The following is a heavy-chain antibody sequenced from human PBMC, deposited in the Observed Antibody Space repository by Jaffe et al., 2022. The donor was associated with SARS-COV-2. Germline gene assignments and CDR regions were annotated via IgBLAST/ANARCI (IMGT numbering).Heavy chain of an antibody. V-gene: IGHV4-61*02. CDR1: GGSISDGVYY. CDR3: TRAMKFFSGMDV. Sequence: QVQLQESGPGLVKPSQTLSLTCSVSGGSISDGVYYWSWVRQPAGKGLEWIGRLYSGGNTNYNPSLQSRVTISVDTSKNQFSLKLNSVTAADTAVYYCTRAMKFFSGMDVWGQGTTVTVSS. CDR2: LYSGGNT. J-gene: IGHJ6*02.